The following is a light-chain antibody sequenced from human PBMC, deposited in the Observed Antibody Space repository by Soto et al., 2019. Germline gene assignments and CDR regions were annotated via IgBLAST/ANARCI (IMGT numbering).Light chain of an antibody. CDR3: QQYNNWPLT. V-gene: IGKV3-15*01. CDR2: GVS. CDR1: QSVTNSY. Sequence: EVVMTQSPATLSVSPGERATLSCRASQSVTNSYLAWYQQKPGQPPRLLIYGVSTRATGIPARFSGSGSGTEFTLTISSLQSEDCAVYYCQQYNNWPLTFGGGTKVEIK. J-gene: IGKJ4*01.